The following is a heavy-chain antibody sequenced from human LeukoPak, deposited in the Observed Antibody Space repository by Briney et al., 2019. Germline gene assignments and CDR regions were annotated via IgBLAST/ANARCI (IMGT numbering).Heavy chain of an antibody. D-gene: IGHD3-10*01. CDR2: ICAYNGNT. Sequence: ASVKVSCKASGYTFTSYGIRWVRQAPGQGLEWVGWICAYNGNTNYAQKLQGRVTMTTDTSTSTAYMELRSLRSDDMAVYYCARCGRDRSYNWFDPWGQGTLVTVSS. J-gene: IGHJ5*02. CDR3: ARCGRDRSYNWFDP. CDR1: GYTFTSYG. V-gene: IGHV1-18*03.